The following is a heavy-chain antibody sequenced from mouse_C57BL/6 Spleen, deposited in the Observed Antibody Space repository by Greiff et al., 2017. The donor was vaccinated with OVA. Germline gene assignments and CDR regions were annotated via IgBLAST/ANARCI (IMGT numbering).Heavy chain of an antibody. J-gene: IGHJ2*01. CDR2: INPGSGGT. CDR1: GYAFTNYL. V-gene: IGHV1-54*01. CDR3: ARNWDGYFDY. D-gene: IGHD4-1*01. Sequence: QVQLQQSGAELVRPGPSVKVSCKASGYAFTNYLIEWVKQRPGQGLEWIGVINPGSGGTNYNEKFKGKATLTADKSSSTAYMQLSSLTSEDSAVYFCARNWDGYFDYWGQGTTLTVS.